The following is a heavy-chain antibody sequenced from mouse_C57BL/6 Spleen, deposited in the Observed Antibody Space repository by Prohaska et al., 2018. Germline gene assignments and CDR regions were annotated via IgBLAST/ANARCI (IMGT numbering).Heavy chain of an antibody. CDR3: ARALGPYFDV. CDR1: GYTFTSYW. Sequence: TELVKPGASVKLSCKASGYTFTSYWMHWVKQRPGQGLELIGNINPSNGGTNYNEKFKSNATLTVDKSSSTAYMQLSSLTTEDSAIYYCARALGPYFDVWGTGTTVTVSS. J-gene: IGHJ1*03. D-gene: IGHD4-1*01. V-gene: IGHV1-53*01. CDR2: INPSNGGT.